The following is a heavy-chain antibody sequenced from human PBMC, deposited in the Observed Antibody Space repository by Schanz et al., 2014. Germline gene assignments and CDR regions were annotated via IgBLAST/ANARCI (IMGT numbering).Heavy chain of an antibody. D-gene: IGHD1-1*01. CDR1: GFIFGSSV. CDR2: ITGASDHI. V-gene: IGHV3-23*04. Sequence: EVKMVESGGGLVKPGGSLRLSCAASGFIFGSSVMAWVRQAPGKGLEWVSGITGASDHIDYAESVKGRFTISRDNSKNTLYLQMDSLRAEDTAVYFCAKKVPAYNPFDSWGQGTLVTVSS. J-gene: IGHJ4*02. CDR3: AKKVPAYNPFDS.